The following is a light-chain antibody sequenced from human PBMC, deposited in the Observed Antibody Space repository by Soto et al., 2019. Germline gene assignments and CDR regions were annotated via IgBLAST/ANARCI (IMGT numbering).Light chain of an antibody. CDR1: QDINIA. Sequence: DIQMTQSPSSVSASVGDRVTITCRASQDINIALSWFQQKPGEAPSLLIYTASSLHSGVPSRFSGSGSGTDFTLNISSLQPEDFATYYCQQGNSFPLTFGGGSKVEMK. CDR2: TAS. V-gene: IGKV1-12*01. CDR3: QQGNSFPLT. J-gene: IGKJ4*01.